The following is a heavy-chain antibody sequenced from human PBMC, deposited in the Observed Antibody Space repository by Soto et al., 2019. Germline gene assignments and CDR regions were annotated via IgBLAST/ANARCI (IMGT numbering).Heavy chain of an antibody. CDR2: INAYNGNI. Sequence: QVQLVQSGAEVKKPGASVKVSGKASGYTFTSYGISWVRQAPGQGLEWMGWINAYNGNINYAQMLEGRVTMTTDTSTSTAYMELRSLRSDGTSVYYCARVLPPFDPWGQGTLVTVSS. CDR1: GYTFTSYG. J-gene: IGHJ5*02. V-gene: IGHV1-18*01. CDR3: ARVLPPFDP.